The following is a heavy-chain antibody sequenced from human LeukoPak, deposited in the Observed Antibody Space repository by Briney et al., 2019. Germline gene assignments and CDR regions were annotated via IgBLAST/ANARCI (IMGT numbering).Heavy chain of an antibody. CDR1: GFTFSAYA. V-gene: IGHV3-53*01. D-gene: IGHD5-12*01. CDR3: ARDRGIYFSYYGMDV. Sequence: GGSLRLSCAASGFTFSAYAMNWVRQAPGKGLEWVSVIYSGGSTYYADSVKGRFTISRDNSKNTLYLQMNSLRAEDTAVYYCARDRGIYFSYYGMDVWGQGTTVTVSS. J-gene: IGHJ6*02. CDR2: IYSGGST.